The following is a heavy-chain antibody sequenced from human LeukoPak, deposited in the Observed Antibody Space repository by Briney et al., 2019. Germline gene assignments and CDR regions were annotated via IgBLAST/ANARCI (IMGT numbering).Heavy chain of an antibody. Sequence: GGSLRLSCAASGFTFSYYAMNWVRQAPGKGLERVSAISGSDGSTYYADSVKGRFTISRDNSKNTLYLQMNSLRAEDTAVYYCAKAGDYSYFVYWGQGTLVTVSS. CDR1: GFTFSYYA. D-gene: IGHD4-11*01. J-gene: IGHJ4*02. CDR2: ISGSDGST. V-gene: IGHV3-23*01. CDR3: AKAGDYSYFVY.